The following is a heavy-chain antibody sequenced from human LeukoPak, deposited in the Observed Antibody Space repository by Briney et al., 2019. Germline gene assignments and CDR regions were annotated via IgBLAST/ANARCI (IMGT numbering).Heavy chain of an antibody. J-gene: IGHJ6*02. CDR2: IYSGGST. CDR1: GFTVSSNY. V-gene: IGHV3-66*01. D-gene: IGHD6-19*01. CDR3: ARDISGWPYVLDV. Sequence: PGGSLRLSCAASGFTVSSNYMSWVRQAPGKGLEWVSVIYSGGSTFYAHSVKGRFTISRDNSKNTLYLQMNSLRAEDTAVYYCARDISGWPYVLDVWGQGTTVTVSS.